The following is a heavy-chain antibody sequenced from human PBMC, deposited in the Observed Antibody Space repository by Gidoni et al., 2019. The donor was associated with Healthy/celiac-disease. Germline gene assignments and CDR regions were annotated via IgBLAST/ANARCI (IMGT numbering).Heavy chain of an antibody. CDR1: GFTFSSYA. V-gene: IGHV3-23*01. Sequence: EVQLLESGGGLVQPAGSLRLSCAASGFTFSSYAMRWVRQAPGKGLEWVSAISGSGGSTYYADSVKGRFTISRDNSKNTLYLQMNSLRAEDTAVYYCAKEAGYYDYVWGNDAGANFDYWGQGTLVTVSS. D-gene: IGHD3-16*01. J-gene: IGHJ4*02. CDR2: ISGSGGST. CDR3: AKEAGYYDYVWGNDAGANFDY.